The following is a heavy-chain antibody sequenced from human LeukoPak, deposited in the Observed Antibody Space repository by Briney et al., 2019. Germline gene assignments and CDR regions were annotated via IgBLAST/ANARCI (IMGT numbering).Heavy chain of an antibody. D-gene: IGHD3-22*01. J-gene: IGHJ5*02. CDR3: ARDLGVVTLNWFDP. Sequence: GASVKVSCKASGYTFTSYDINWVRQATGQGLEWMGWISAYNGNTNYAQKLQGRVTMTTDTSTSTAYMELRSLRSDDTAVYYCARDLGVVTLNWFDPWGQGTLVTVSS. CDR1: GYTFTSYD. CDR2: ISAYNGNT. V-gene: IGHV1-18*01.